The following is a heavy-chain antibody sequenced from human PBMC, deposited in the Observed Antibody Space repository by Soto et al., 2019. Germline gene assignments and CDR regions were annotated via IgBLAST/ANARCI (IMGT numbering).Heavy chain of an antibody. Sequence: GESLKISCNGSGYSFTNYWIAWVRQMPGKGLEWMGIIYPGDSDTRYSPSFQGQVTISADKSISTAYLQWSSLKASDTAMYYCARIISRGWRKALDIWGKGKILPFSS. V-gene: IGHV5-51*01. CDR3: ARIISRGWRKALDI. J-gene: IGHJ3*02. CDR2: IYPGDSDT. CDR1: GYSFTNYW. D-gene: IGHD6-19*01.